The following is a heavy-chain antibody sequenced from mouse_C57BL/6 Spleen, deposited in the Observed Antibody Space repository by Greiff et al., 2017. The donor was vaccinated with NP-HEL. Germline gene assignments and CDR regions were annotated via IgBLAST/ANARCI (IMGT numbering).Heavy chain of an antibody. CDR3: TTWGSPYAMDY. J-gene: IGHJ4*01. CDR1: GFNIKDDY. Sequence: VQLQQSGAELVRPGASVKLSCTASGFNIKDDYMHWVKQRPEQGLEWIGWIDPENGDTEYASKFQGKATITADTSSNTAYLQLSSLTSEDTAVYYCTTWGSPYAMDYWGQGTSVTVSS. V-gene: IGHV14-4*01. CDR2: IDPENGDT. D-gene: IGHD1-1*01.